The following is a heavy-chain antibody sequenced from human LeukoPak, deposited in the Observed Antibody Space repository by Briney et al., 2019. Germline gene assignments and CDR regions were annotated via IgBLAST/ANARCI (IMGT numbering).Heavy chain of an antibody. D-gene: IGHD3-22*01. V-gene: IGHV3-23*01. CDR1: GFTFSSYA. CDR3: AKDRIVVSYYFDY. J-gene: IGHJ4*02. Sequence: GGSLRLSCAASGFTFSSYAMSWVRQAPGKGLEWVSAISGSGGSTYYADSVKGRFTISRDNSKNTLYLQMNSPRAEDTAVYYCAKDRIVVSYYFDYWGQGTLVTVSS. CDR2: ISGSGGST.